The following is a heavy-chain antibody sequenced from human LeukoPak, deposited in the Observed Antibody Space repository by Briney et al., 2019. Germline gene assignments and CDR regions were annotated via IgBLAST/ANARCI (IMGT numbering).Heavy chain of an antibody. V-gene: IGHV3-30*18. D-gene: IGHD5-18*01. CDR1: GFTFSSYG. CDR2: ISYDGSNK. CDR3: AKDRYSYAFEYSDS. J-gene: IGHJ4*02. Sequence: GGSLRLSCAASGFTFSSYGMHWVRQAPGKGLEWVAVISYDGSNKYYADSVKGRFTISRDNSKNTLSLQVSSLRTEDTAVYYCAKDRYSYAFEYSDSWGQGTLVTVSS.